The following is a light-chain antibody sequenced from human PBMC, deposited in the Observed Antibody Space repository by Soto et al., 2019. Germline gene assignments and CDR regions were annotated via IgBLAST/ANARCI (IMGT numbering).Light chain of an antibody. Sequence: EIVMTQSPGTLSLSPGETATLSCRASQSVNSNYLAWYQQKPGQAPRLLIYGISTRATDIPARFSGSGSGTEFTLTISSLQSVDFAVYYCQQNSEWPLTFGQGTRLEIK. J-gene: IGKJ5*01. CDR1: QSVNSN. CDR2: GIS. V-gene: IGKV3-15*01. CDR3: QQNSEWPLT.